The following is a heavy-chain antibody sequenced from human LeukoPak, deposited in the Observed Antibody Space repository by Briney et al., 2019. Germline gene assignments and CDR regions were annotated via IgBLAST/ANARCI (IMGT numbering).Heavy chain of an antibody. CDR1: GYSISSGYY. CDR3: VRDSSGWYKSWFDP. Sequence: SETLSLTCTVSGYSISSGYYWGWIRQPPGKGLEWIGSIYHSGSTYYNPSLKSRVTISADTSKNQFSLKLRSVTAADTAVYYCVRDSSGWYKSWFDPWGQGTLVTVFS. D-gene: IGHD6-19*01. CDR2: IYHSGST. J-gene: IGHJ5*02. V-gene: IGHV4-38-2*02.